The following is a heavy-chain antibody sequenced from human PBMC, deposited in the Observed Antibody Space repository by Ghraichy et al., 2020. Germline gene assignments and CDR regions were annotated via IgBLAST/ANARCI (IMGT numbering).Heavy chain of an antibody. J-gene: IGHJ4*02. CDR1: GYTFTSYG. D-gene: IGHD3-22*01. CDR2: ISAYNGNT. V-gene: IGHV1-18*01. Sequence: ASVKVSCKASGYTFTSYGISWVRQAPGQGLEWMGWISAYNGNTNYAQKLQGRVTMTTDTSTSTAYMELRSLRSDDTAVYYCAREVIYYYDSSGVFDYWGQGTLVTVSS. CDR3: AREVIYYYDSSGVFDY.